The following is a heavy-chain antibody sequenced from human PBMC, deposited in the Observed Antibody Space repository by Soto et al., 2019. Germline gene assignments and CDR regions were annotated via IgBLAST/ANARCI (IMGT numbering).Heavy chain of an antibody. Sequence: QVQLQESGPGLVKPSQTLSLTCTVSGGSISSGDYYWSWIRQPPGKGLEWIGYIYYSGSTYYNPSLKSRVTISVDTSKNQFSLKLSSVTAADTAVYYCARAVPSYGGPPPLRYYGMDVWGQGTTVTVSS. J-gene: IGHJ6*02. V-gene: IGHV4-30-4*01. CDR2: IYYSGST. D-gene: IGHD4-17*01. CDR3: ARAVPSYGGPPPLRYYGMDV. CDR1: GGSISSGDYY.